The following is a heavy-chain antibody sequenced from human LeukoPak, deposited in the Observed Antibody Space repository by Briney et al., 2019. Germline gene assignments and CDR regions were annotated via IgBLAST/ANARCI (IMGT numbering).Heavy chain of an antibody. J-gene: IGHJ5*02. CDR1: GYTFTNSD. CDR3: VRYSSGYYAFDP. CDR2: MNPNSGNA. Sequence: GASVKVSCKASGYTFTNSDINWLRQATGQGLEWVGWMNPNSGNAGYAQKFQGRVTITWDTAINTAYMELRSLRSEDTAVYYCVRYSSGYYAFDPWGQGTLVTVSS. D-gene: IGHD6-19*01. V-gene: IGHV1-8*03.